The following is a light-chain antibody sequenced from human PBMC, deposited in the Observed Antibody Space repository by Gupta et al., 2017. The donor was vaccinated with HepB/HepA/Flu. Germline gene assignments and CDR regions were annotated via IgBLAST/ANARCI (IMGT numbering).Light chain of an antibody. J-gene: IGLJ3*02. V-gene: IGLV1-44*01. CDR1: SSNIGSNP. CDR3: AAEEDSRNGL. CDR2: SNN. Sequence: QSVLTQPPSASGTPGQRVTISCSGSSSNIGSNPVNWYQQLPGPTTTLLISSNNHRPSGVPACFSGSKSGTAASLTISGLEEEEEADYYCAAEEDSRNGLFGGGTKLTVL.